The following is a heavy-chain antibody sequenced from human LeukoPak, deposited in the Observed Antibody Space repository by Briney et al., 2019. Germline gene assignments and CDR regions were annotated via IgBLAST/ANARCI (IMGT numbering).Heavy chain of an antibody. D-gene: IGHD3-16*01. CDR3: ARGELGEAFDI. Sequence: SETLSLTCTVSGGSISSSSYYWGWIRQPPGKGLEWIGSIYYSGSTYYNPSLKSRVTISVDTSKNQFSLKLSSVAAADTAVYYCARGELGEAFDIWGQGTMVTVSS. CDR2: IYYSGST. J-gene: IGHJ3*02. V-gene: IGHV4-39*07. CDR1: GGSISSSSYY.